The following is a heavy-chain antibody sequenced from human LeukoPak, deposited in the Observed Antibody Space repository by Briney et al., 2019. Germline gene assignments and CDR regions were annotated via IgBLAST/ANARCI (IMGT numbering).Heavy chain of an antibody. CDR1: GYTFTSYY. CDR3: AFRLITMIVVVITRNWFDP. V-gene: IGHV1-46*01. J-gene: IGHJ5*02. Sequence: ASVKVSCKASGYTFTSYYMHWVRQAPGQGLEWMGIINPSGGSTSYAQKFQGRVTMTRNTSISTAYMELSSLRSEDTAVYYCAFRLITMIVVVITRNWFDPWGRGTLVTVSS. D-gene: IGHD3-22*01. CDR2: INPSGGST.